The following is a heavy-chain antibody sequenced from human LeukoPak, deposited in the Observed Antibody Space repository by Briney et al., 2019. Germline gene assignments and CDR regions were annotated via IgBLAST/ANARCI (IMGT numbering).Heavy chain of an antibody. V-gene: IGHV1-18*01. CDR3: ARDRSTVTLDYYYHYGMDV. J-gene: IGHJ6*02. CDR1: GYTFTSYG. Sequence: ASVKVSCKASGYTFTSYGISWVRQAPGQGLEWMGWNSSYNGNTNSAQKLQGRVTMTTDTSTSTAYMELRILRSDDTAVYYCARDRSTVTLDYYYHYGMDVWGQGTTVTASS. D-gene: IGHD4-17*01. CDR2: NSSYNGNT.